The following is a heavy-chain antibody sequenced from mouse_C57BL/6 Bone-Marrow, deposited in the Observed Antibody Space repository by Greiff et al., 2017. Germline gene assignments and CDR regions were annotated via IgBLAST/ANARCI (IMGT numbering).Heavy chain of an antibody. CDR3: ARTVIGNYGYAMDY. D-gene: IGHD2-1*01. V-gene: IGHV1-53*01. J-gene: IGHJ4*01. CDR1: GYTFTSYW. CDR2: INPSNGGT. Sequence: QVQLQQPGTELVKPGASVKLSCKASGYTFTSYWMHWVKQRPGQGLEWIGNINPSNGGTNYNEQFKSKATLTVDKSSSTANMQRSSLTSEDSAVYYCARTVIGNYGYAMDYWGQGTSVTVSS.